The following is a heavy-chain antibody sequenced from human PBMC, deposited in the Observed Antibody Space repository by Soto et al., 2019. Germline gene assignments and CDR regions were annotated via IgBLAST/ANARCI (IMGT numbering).Heavy chain of an antibody. CDR1: GSTFGSHG. V-gene: IGHV3-30-3*01. CDR3: AREEVR. Sequence: GALRRSCSASGSTFGSHGMHWVRQAPGKGLEWLAFISHDGVDHDYADPVKVRFTISRDNSKNTLYLQMNSLRVADTAVYYCAREEVRWGPGTLVTVYS. J-gene: IGHJ4*02. CDR2: ISHDGVDH.